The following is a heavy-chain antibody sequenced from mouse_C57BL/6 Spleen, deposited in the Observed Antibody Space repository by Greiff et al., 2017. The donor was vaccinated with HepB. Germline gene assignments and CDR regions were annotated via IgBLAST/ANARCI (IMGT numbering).Heavy chain of an antibody. J-gene: IGHJ1*03. Sequence: VQLQQSGAELVKPGASVKLSCKASGYTFTSYWMQWVKQRPGQGLEWIGEIDPSDSYTNYNQKFKGKATLTVDTSSSTAYMQLSSLTSEDSAVYYCASRDWDYWYFDVWGTGTTVTVSS. CDR3: ASRDWDYWYFDV. CDR1: GYTFTSYW. CDR2: IDPSDSYT. D-gene: IGHD4-1*01. V-gene: IGHV1-50*01.